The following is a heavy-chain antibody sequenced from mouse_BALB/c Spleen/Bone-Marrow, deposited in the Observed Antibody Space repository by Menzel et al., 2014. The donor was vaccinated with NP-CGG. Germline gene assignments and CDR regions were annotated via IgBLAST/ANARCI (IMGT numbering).Heavy chain of an antibody. Sequence: EVQVVESGPELVKPGASVKMSCKASGYSLTSFILHWVKMRPGQGLEWIGYINPYNDGTKYNEKFKGKAILTSDKSSSSANMELSSLTSEDSAVYYCARAMIYYYAMDYWGQGTSVTVSS. CDR3: ARAMIYYYAMDY. CDR1: GYSLTSFI. D-gene: IGHD2-4*01. J-gene: IGHJ4*01. V-gene: IGHV1-14*01. CDR2: INPYNDGT.